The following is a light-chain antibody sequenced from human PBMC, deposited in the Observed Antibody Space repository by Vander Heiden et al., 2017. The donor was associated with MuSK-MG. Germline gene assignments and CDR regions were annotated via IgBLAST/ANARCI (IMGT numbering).Light chain of an antibody. CDR1: SSDVGGYNY. J-gene: IGLJ2*01. CDR3: SSYTSSSNLV. V-gene: IGLV2-14*01. Sequence: QSALTQPTAGSGSPGQPITISCTGTSSDVGGYNYVSWYQKHPGKAPNLMIYDGSNRPAVVSSRFSGSKSGNTASLTISGLQAEDEADYYYSSYTSSSNLVFGGGTKLTVL. CDR2: DGS.